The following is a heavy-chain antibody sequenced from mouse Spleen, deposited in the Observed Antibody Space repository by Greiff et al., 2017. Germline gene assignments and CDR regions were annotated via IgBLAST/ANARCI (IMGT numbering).Heavy chain of an antibody. CDR3: ARYRGDLAWFAY. D-gene: IGHD2-10*02. Sequence: EVKLVESGPSLVKPSQTLSLTCSVTGDSITSGYWNWIRKFPGNKLEYMGYISYSGSTYYNPSLKSRISITRDTSKNQYYLQLNSVTTEDTATYYCARYRGDLAWFAYWGQGTLVTVSA. CDR2: ISYSGST. J-gene: IGHJ3*01. V-gene: IGHV3-8*02. CDR1: GDSITSGY.